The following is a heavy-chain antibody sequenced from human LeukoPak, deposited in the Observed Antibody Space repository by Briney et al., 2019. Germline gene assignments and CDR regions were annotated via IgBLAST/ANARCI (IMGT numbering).Heavy chain of an antibody. V-gene: IGHV1-46*01. CDR1: GYTFTSYY. CDR2: FNPSGGST. Sequence: RASVKVSCKVSGYTFTSYYMHWVRQAPGQGLEWMGIFNPSGGSTSYAQKFQGRVTMTRDTSTSTVYMELSSLRSEDTAVYYCARDNPTYYYDSTYYYYMDVWGKGTTVTVSS. J-gene: IGHJ6*03. CDR3: ARDNPTYYYDSTYYYYMDV. D-gene: IGHD3-22*01.